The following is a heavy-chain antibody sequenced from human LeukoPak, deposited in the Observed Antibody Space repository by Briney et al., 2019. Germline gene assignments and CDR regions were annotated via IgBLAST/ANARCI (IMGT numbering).Heavy chain of an antibody. Sequence: PGGSLRLSCAASGFTFSSYEMNWVRQAPGKGLEWVSYIRGSGSTIYYADSVKGRFTISRDNAKNSLYLQMTSLRAEDTAIYYCARGGGMVNLNYWGQGTLVTVSS. CDR3: ARGGGMVNLNY. CDR2: IRGSGSTI. V-gene: IGHV3-48*03. D-gene: IGHD3-3*01. J-gene: IGHJ4*02. CDR1: GFTFSSYE.